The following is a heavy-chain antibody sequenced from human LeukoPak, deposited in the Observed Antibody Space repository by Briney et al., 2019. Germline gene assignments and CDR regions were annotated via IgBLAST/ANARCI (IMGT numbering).Heavy chain of an antibody. CDR1: GGSISSYY. J-gene: IGHJ4*02. V-gene: IGHV4-59*01. D-gene: IGHD4-11*01. Sequence: PSGTLSLTCTVSGGSISSYYWSWIRQPPGKGLEWIGYIYYSGSTNYNPSLKSRVTISVDTSKNQFSLKLSSVTAADTAVYYCAREAEAKYSNYVDYWGQGTLVTVSS. CDR2: IYYSGST. CDR3: AREAEAKYSNYVDY.